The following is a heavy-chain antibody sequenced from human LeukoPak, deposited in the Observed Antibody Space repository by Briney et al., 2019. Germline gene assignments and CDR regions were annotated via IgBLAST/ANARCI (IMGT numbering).Heavy chain of an antibody. CDR1: GFTFSSYS. CDR2: ISSSSSYI. D-gene: IGHD3-22*01. J-gene: IGHJ4*02. V-gene: IGHV3-21*05. Sequence: GGSLRLSCAASGFTFSSYSMTWVRQAPGKGLEWVSYISSSSSYIYYADSVKGRFTISRDNAKNSLYLQMNSLRAEDTAVYYCARDLSVVVITTGVGFDYWGQGTLVTVSS. CDR3: ARDLSVVVITTGVGFDY.